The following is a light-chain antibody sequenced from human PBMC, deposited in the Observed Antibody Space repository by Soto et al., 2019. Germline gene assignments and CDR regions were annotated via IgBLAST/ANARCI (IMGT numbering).Light chain of an antibody. CDR3: QQYLSTRT. Sequence: DVRMTQSPSTLSASEGDRVTITCRAGQSIRAWLAWYQQKPGKAPNLLIYGASILEIGVPSRFSGSGYGTEFTLTISSLQPDDSGTYYCQQYLSTRTFGQGTKVEV. CDR2: GAS. CDR1: QSIRAW. J-gene: IGKJ1*01. V-gene: IGKV1-5*03.